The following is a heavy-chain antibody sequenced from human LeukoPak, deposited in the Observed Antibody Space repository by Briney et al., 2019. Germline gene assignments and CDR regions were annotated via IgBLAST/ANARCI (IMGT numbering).Heavy chain of an antibody. V-gene: IGHV4-4*09. Sequence: SETLSLTCTVSGGSISSYYWSWIRQPPGKGLEWIGYIYTSGSTNYNPSLKSRVTISVDTSKKQFSLKLSSVTAADTAVYYCARETYYAFCSGSYNWFDPWGQGTLVTVSS. CDR3: ARETYYAFCSGSYNWFDP. D-gene: IGHD3-3*01. CDR2: IYTSGST. J-gene: IGHJ5*02. CDR1: GGSISSYY.